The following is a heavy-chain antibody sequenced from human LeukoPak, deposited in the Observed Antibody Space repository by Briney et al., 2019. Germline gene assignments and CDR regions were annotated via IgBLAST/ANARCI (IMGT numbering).Heavy chain of an antibody. V-gene: IGHV5-51*01. Sequence: GESLKISCKGSGYSFTSYWIGWVRQMPGKGLEWMGIIYPGDSDTRYSPSFQGQVTISADKSISTAYLQWSSLKASDTAMYYCARQTGLLKWYYYYGMDVWGQGTTVTVSS. J-gene: IGHJ6*02. CDR3: ARQTGLLKWYYYYGMDV. CDR2: IYPGDSDT. CDR1: GYSFTSYW. D-gene: IGHD1-26*01.